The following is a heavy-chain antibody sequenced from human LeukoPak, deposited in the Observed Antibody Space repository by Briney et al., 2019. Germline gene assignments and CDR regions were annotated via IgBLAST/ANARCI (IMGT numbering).Heavy chain of an antibody. Sequence: GGSLRLSCAASGFTFSSYWMHWVRQAPGKGLVWVSRINSDGSSTSYADSVKGRFTISRDNSKNTLYLQMNSLRAEDTAVYYCAKRYYDFWSGPYNWFDPWGQGTLVTVSS. D-gene: IGHD3-3*01. CDR3: AKRYYDFWSGPYNWFDP. CDR2: INSDGSST. CDR1: GFTFSSYW. V-gene: IGHV3-74*01. J-gene: IGHJ5*02.